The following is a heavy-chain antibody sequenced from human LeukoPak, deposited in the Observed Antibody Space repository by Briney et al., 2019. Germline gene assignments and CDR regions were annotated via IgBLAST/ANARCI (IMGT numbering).Heavy chain of an antibody. CDR1: GYTFTSYG. J-gene: IGHJ4*02. CDR2: ISAYNGNT. V-gene: IGHV1-18*04. Sequence: ASVKVSCEASGYTFTSYGISWVRQAPGQGLEWMGWISAYNGNTNYAQKLQGRVTMTTDTSTSTAYMELRSLRSDDTAVYYCARRYCTNGVCYQAVDYWGQGTLVTVSS. CDR3: ARRYCTNGVCYQAVDY. D-gene: IGHD2-8*01.